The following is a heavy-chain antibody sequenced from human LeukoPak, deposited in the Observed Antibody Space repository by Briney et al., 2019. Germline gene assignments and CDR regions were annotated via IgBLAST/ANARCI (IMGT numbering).Heavy chain of an antibody. J-gene: IGHJ5*02. Sequence: SETLSLTCAVYGGSFSGYYWSWIRQPPGKGLEWIGEINHSGSTNYNPSLKSRVTISVDTSKNQFSLKLSSVTAADTAVYYCARGPESGWYRGVYNWFDPWGQGTLVTVSS. CDR2: INHSGST. CDR1: GGSFSGYY. V-gene: IGHV4-34*01. CDR3: ARGPESGWYRGVYNWFDP. D-gene: IGHD6-19*01.